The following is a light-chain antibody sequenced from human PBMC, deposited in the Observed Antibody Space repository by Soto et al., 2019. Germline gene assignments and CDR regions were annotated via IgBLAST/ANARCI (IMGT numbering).Light chain of an antibody. J-gene: IGKJ1*01. Sequence: EVGLTQSPGTLSLSPGERATLSCRASQSVSSSYLAWYQQKPGQAPRLLIYGASSRATGIPDRFSGSGSGTDFTLTISRLEPEDFAVYYCQQYVTFGQGTKVDIK. CDR3: QQYVT. CDR1: QSVSSSY. CDR2: GAS. V-gene: IGKV3-20*01.